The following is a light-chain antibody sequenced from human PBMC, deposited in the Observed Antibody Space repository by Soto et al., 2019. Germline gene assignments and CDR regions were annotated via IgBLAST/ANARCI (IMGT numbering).Light chain of an antibody. CDR3: HQSHMDPTT. CDR2: DES. J-gene: IGKJ5*01. Sequence: DIQSTQSPSSLSAALGNRVTITCPASQSISTYLNWYQKKPGKAPNLLIYDESRLQSGVPPTFSGSGGGTDFTISISSVQPEDFATYFCHQSHMDPTTFAQLTRLAI. CDR1: QSISTY. V-gene: IGKV1-39*01.